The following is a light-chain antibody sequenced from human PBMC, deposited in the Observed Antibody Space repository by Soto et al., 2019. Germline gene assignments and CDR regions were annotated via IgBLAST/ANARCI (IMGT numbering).Light chain of an antibody. CDR2: DNT. J-gene: IGLJ3*02. CDR1: SSNIANNY. CDR3: GTWDSSLSGVV. V-gene: IGLV1-51*01. Sequence: HSVLTQPPSMSAAPGQKVTISCSGGSSNIANNYVSWYQQLPGTAPKLLIYDNTKRPSGIPDRFSGSKSGTSATLGITGLQTGDEADYYCGTWDSSLSGVVFGGGTKVTVL.